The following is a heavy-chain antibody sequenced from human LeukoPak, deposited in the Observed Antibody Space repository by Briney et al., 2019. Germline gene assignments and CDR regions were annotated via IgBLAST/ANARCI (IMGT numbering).Heavy chain of an antibody. CDR3: ARDSPYSQQQLAYYFDY. V-gene: IGHV3-30*04. CDR2: ISYDGSNK. CDR1: GFTFSSYA. J-gene: IGHJ4*02. D-gene: IGHD6-13*01. Sequence: PGGSLRLSCAASGFTFSSYAMHWVRQAPGKGLEWVAVISYDGSNKYYADSVKGRFTISRDNSKNTLYLQMNSLRAEDTAVYYCARDSPYSQQQLAYYFDYWGQGTLVTVSS.